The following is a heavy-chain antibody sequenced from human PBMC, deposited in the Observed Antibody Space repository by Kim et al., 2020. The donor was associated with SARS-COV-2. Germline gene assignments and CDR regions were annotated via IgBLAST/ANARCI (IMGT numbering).Heavy chain of an antibody. D-gene: IGHD5-12*01. J-gene: IGHJ4*02. Sequence: GGSLRLSCAASGFTFSSYGMHWVRQAPGKGLEWVAVISYDGSNKYYADSVKGRFTISRDNSKNTLYLQMNSLRAEDTAVYYCAKVPGKMATIVGSYFDYWGQGTLVTVSS. CDR2: ISYDGSNK. V-gene: IGHV3-30*18. CDR3: AKVPGKMATIVGSYFDY. CDR1: GFTFSSYG.